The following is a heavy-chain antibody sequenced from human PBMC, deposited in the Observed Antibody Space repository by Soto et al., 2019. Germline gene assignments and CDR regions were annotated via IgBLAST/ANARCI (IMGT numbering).Heavy chain of an antibody. CDR2: TWYDGSNK. Sequence: GGSLRLSCAASGFTFSSYGMHWVRQAPGKGLEWVAVTWYDGSNKYYADSVKGRFTISRDNSKNTLYLQMNSLRAEDTAVYYCARELRFLLNYGMDVWGQGTTVTVSS. D-gene: IGHD3-3*01. V-gene: IGHV3-33*01. J-gene: IGHJ6*02. CDR1: GFTFSSYG. CDR3: ARELRFLLNYGMDV.